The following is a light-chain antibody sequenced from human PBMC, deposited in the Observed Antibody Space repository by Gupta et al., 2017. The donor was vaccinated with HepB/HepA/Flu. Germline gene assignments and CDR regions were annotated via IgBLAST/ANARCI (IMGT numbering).Light chain of an antibody. Sequence: QSALTQPASVSGSPGPSITISCTGTSSDVGGYNYVSWYQQHPGKAPKLMIYDVSNRPSGVSNRFSGSKSGNTASLTISGLQAEDEADYYCSSYTSSSTRLFGGGTKLTVL. V-gene: IGLV2-14*03. CDR2: DVS. J-gene: IGLJ2*01. CDR3: SSYTSSSTRL. CDR1: SSDVGGYNY.